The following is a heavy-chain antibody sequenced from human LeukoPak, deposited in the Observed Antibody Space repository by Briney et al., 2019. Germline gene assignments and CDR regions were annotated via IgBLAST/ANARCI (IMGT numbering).Heavy chain of an antibody. CDR1: GYTFGDYG. J-gene: IGHJ3*02. CDR2: MGPNNGNT. Sequence: ASVKVSCKASGYTFGDYGINWVRQATGQGLEWMGWMGPNNGNTGYAQKFQGRVTMTRNTSISTAYMELSSLRSEDTAVYYCARGRKTGTRVAVDIWGQGTMVTVSS. V-gene: IGHV1-8*02. CDR3: ARGRKTGTRVAVDI.